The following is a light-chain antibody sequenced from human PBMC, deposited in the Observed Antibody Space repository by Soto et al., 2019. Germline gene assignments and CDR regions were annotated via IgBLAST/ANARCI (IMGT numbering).Light chain of an antibody. J-gene: IGLJ1*01. CDR2: DVS. Sequence: QSALTQPASVSGSPRQSITISCTGTSSDVGGYNYVSWLQQHPGKVPKLIIYDVSSRPSGVSNRLSGSKSGNTASLTISGLQAEDEADYYCTSYTSSNTHVFGGGTKVTVL. V-gene: IGLV2-14*01. CDR3: TSYTSSNTHV. CDR1: SSDVGGYNY.